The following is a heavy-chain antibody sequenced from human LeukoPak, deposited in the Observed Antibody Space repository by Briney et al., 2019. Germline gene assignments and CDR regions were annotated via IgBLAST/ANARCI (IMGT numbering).Heavy chain of an antibody. V-gene: IGHV4-39*01. D-gene: IGHD3-22*01. CDR3: ARPRTGWLPFDY. J-gene: IGHJ4*02. CDR2: IYYSGST. CDR1: GGSISSSSYY. Sequence: SETLSLTCTVSGGSISSSSYYWGWIRQPPGKGLEWIGSIYYSGSTYYNPSLKSRVTISVDTSKNQFSLKLSSVTAADTAVYYRARPRTGWLPFDYWGQGTLVTVSS.